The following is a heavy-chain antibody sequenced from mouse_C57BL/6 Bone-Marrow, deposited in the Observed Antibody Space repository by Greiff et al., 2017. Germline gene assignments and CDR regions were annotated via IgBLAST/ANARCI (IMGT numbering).Heavy chain of an antibody. J-gene: IGHJ1*03. CDR2: IDPENGDT. CDR3: TTWIYYGSSCDWYFDV. Sequence: EVQLQQSGAELVRPGASVKLSCTASGFNIKDDYMHWVKQRPEQGLEWIGWIDPENGDTEYASKFQGKATITADTSSNTAYLQLSSLTSEDTAVYDCTTWIYYGSSCDWYFDVWGTGTTVTVSS. V-gene: IGHV14-4*01. D-gene: IGHD1-1*01. CDR1: GFNIKDDY.